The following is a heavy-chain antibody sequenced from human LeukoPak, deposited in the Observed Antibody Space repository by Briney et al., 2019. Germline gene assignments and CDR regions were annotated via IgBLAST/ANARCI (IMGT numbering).Heavy chain of an antibody. D-gene: IGHD1-26*01. CDR2: ISWNSGSI. J-gene: IGHJ3*02. Sequence: PGGSLRLSCAASGFTFDDYAMHWVRQAPGKGLEWVSGISWNSGSIGHADSVKGRFTISRDNAKNSLYLQMNSLRAEDTALYYCAKEGGGGSLTVGCAFDIWGQGTMVTVSS. CDR3: AKEGGGGSLTVGCAFDI. CDR1: GFTFDDYA. V-gene: IGHV3-9*01.